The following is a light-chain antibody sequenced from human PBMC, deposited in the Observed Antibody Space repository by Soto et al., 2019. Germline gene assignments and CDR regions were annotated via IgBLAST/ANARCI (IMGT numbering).Light chain of an antibody. CDR1: SSDVGSYNL. CDR2: EDS. CDR3: CSYAGSSTYG. J-gene: IGLJ1*01. Sequence: SALTQPASVSGSPGQSITISCTGTSSDVGSYNLVSWYQQHPGKAPKLMIYEDSKRPSGVSNRFAGSKSGNTASLTISGLQAEDEADYYCCSYAGSSTYGFGTGTKLTVL. V-gene: IGLV2-23*01.